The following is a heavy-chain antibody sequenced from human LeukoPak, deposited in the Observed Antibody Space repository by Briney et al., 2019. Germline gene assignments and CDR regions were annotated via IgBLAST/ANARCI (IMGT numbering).Heavy chain of an antibody. CDR1: GFIFDNYA. D-gene: IGHD3-22*01. V-gene: IGHV3-23*01. Sequence: DPGGSLRLSCAASGFIFDNYAVGWVRQAPGKGPEWASHISGSGGRTYYADSVKGRFTISRDNSKNTLYLQMDSLRVEDTAIYYCAKIEDSLGYYPFFDYWGQGTLVTVSS. CDR3: AKIEDSLGYYPFFDY. J-gene: IGHJ4*02. CDR2: ISGSGGRT.